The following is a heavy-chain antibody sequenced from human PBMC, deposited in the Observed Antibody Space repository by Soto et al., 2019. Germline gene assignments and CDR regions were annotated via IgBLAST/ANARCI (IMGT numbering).Heavy chain of an antibody. D-gene: IGHD2-21*02. CDR1: GYTFTSYG. CDR3: ARDQISWAGDWLDY. Sequence: QVQLVQSGAEVKKPGASVKVSCKASGYTFTSYGISWVRQAPGQGLEWMGWISAYKGNTNYAQEIKGRITMTTDPSTSTAYMVLGSLRCDDTAVYYCARDQISWAGDWLDYWGQGTLVTVSS. CDR2: ISAYKGNT. J-gene: IGHJ4*02. V-gene: IGHV1-18*01.